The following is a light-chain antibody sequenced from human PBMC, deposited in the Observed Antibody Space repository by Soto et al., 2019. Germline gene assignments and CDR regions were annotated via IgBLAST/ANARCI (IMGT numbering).Light chain of an antibody. Sequence: DIQMTQSPSTLSASVGDRVTITCRASQSISQWLAWYQQKPGKAPKLLIYKASSLASGVPSRFSGSGSETECTLTISGLQPDDFATYSCQHFNSYPYTFGQGTKLEIK. V-gene: IGKV1-5*03. CDR1: QSISQW. J-gene: IGKJ2*01. CDR2: KAS. CDR3: QHFNSYPYT.